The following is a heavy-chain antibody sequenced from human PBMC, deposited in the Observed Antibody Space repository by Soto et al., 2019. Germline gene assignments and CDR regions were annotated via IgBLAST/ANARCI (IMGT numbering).Heavy chain of an antibody. CDR3: ARHSAAAGQEWFGP. V-gene: IGHV4-39*01. J-gene: IGHJ5*02. D-gene: IGHD6-25*01. CDR2: IYYSGST. Sequence: NPSETLSLTCTVSGGSISSSSYYWGWIRQPPGKGLEWIGSIYYSGSTYYNPSLKSRVTISVDTSKNQFSLKLSSVTAADTAVYYCARHSAAAGQEWFGPWGQGTLVTVS. CDR1: GGSISSSSYY.